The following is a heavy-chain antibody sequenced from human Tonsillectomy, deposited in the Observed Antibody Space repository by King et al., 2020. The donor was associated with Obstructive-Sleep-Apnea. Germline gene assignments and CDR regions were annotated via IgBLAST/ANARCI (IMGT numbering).Heavy chain of an antibody. D-gene: IGHD3-22*01. CDR2: ISGSGGST. J-gene: IGHJ3*02. CDR1: GFTFSSYA. V-gene: IGHV3-23*04. Sequence: VQLVESGGGLVQPGGSLRLSCAASGFTFSSYAMSWVRQAPGKGLEWVSAISGSGGSTYYADSVKGRFTISRDNSKNTLYLQMNSLRAEDTAVYYCAKDETITMIAVAKDAFDIWGQGTMVTVSS. CDR3: AKDETITMIAVAKDAFDI.